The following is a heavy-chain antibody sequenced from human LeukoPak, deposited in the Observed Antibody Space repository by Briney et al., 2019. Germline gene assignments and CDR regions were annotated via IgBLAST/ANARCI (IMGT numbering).Heavy chain of an antibody. CDR3: ARTPPRIVRATAYFDY. CDR2: ISTYNGHT. D-gene: IGHD1-26*01. Sequence: GASVKVSCKTSGYTFTSYGVSWVRQAPGQGLEWMGWISTYNGHTSYAQSLQGRVTMTTDTSTGTAYMELRSLGSDDTAVYYCARTPPRIVRATAYFDYWGQGTLVTVSS. V-gene: IGHV1-18*01. J-gene: IGHJ4*02. CDR1: GYTFTSYG.